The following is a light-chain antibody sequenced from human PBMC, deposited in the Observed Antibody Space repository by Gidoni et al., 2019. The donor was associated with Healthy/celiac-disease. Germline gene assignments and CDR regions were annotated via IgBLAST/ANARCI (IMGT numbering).Light chain of an antibody. J-gene: IGLJ1*01. Sequence: SSALTQDPAVSVALGQTVRITCQGDSLRSYYASWYQQQPGQAPVLVIYGKTNRPSGIPDRFSCSSSGNTASLTITGAQAEDEADYYCNSRDSSGNHLVFGTGTKVTVL. V-gene: IGLV3-19*01. CDR2: GKT. CDR1: SLRSYY. CDR3: NSRDSSGNHLV.